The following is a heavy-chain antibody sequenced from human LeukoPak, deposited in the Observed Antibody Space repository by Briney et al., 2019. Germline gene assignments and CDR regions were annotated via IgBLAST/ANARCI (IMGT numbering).Heavy chain of an antibody. V-gene: IGHV3-23*01. Sequence: PGGSLRLSCTASGFTFSSYAMTWVRQPPGKGLEWVSAISDSGDSAFSADPVKGRFTISRDNSKNTLYLQMNSLRAEDTAVYYCEKGGRQKYFAPGAGGTGVTVSS. CDR3: EKGGRQKYFAP. D-gene: IGHD6-25*01. J-gene: IGHJ5*02. CDR1: GFTFSSYA. CDR2: ISDSGDSA.